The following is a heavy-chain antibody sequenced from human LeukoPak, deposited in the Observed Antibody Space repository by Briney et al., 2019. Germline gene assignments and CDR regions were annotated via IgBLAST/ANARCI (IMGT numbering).Heavy chain of an antibody. D-gene: IGHD3-16*02. Sequence: SETLSPTCAVHGGSFSGYYWSWIRQPPAKGLEWIGEINHSGSTNYNPSLKSRVTISVDTSKNQFSLKLSSVTAADTAVYYCARGDYVWGSYRSHHFDYWGQGTLVTVSS. J-gene: IGHJ4*02. CDR2: INHSGST. CDR3: ARGDYVWGSYRSHHFDY. CDR1: GGSFSGYY. V-gene: IGHV4-34*01.